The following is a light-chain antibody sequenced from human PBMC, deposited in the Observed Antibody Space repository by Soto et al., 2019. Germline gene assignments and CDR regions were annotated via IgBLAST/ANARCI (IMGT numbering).Light chain of an antibody. J-gene: IGKJ1*01. Sequence: EIVLTQSPGTLSLSPGERATLSCRSSQSVTSRYLAWYQQKPGQAPRLLIFGASIRDTGIPDRFSGSGSGTDFTLTISRLEAEDFAVYYCQQYGSSPLWTFGQGTKVDIK. CDR3: QQYGSSPLWT. CDR1: QSVTSRY. V-gene: IGKV3-20*01. CDR2: GAS.